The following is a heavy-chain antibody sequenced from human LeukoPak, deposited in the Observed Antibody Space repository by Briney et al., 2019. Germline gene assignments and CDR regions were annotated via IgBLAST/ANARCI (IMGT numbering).Heavy chain of an antibody. CDR3: ASTLLLLRWGDAFDI. CDR2: ISSSSSYI. V-gene: IGHV3-21*04. CDR1: GFTFSSYA. J-gene: IGHJ3*02. Sequence: PGGSLRLSCAASGFTFSSYAMSWVRQAPGKGLEWVSSISSSSSYIYYADSVKGRFTISRDNAKNSLYLQMNSLRAEDTAVYYCASTLLLLRWGDAFDIWGQGTMVTVSS. D-gene: IGHD4-23*01.